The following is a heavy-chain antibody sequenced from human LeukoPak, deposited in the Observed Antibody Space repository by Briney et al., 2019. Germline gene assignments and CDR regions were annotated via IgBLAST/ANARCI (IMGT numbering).Heavy chain of an antibody. D-gene: IGHD2/OR15-2a*01. CDR1: GGSISSHY. CDR2: IYHSGST. J-gene: IGHJ5*02. V-gene: IGHV4-59*11. CDR3: ARSYFDAAYNWFDP. Sequence: SETLSLTCTVSGGSISSHYWSWIRQPPGKGLEWIGYIYHSGSTNYNPSLKSRVTLSVDTSKNQFSLKLSSVTAADTAVYYCARSYFDAAYNWFDPWGQGTLVTVSS.